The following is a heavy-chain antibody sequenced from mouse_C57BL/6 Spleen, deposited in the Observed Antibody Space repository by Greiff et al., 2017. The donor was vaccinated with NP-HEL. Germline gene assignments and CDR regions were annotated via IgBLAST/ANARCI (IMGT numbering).Heavy chain of an antibody. V-gene: IGHV5-16*01. CDR1: GFTFSDYY. Sequence: EVMLVESEGGLVQPGSSMKLSCTASGFTFSDYYMAWVRQVPEKGLEWVANINYDGSSTYYLDSLKSRFIISRDNAKNILYLQMSSLKSEDTATYYCARDGGYGSFFDYCGQGTTLTVSS. CDR3: ARDGGYGSFFDY. D-gene: IGHD1-1*01. J-gene: IGHJ2*01. CDR2: INYDGSST.